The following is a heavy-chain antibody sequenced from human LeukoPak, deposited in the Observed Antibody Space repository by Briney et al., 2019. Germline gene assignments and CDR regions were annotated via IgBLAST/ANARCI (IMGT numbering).Heavy chain of an antibody. D-gene: IGHD6-13*01. CDR2: IYHSGST. CDR3: ARRVRVSGSRIAAAGTSVASYYYYMDV. V-gene: IGHV4-4*02. Sequence: KPSETLSLTCAVSGGSISSSNWWSWVRQPPGKGLEWIGEIYHSGSTNYNPSLKSRVTISVDTSKNQFSPRLSSVTAADTAVYYCARRVRVSGSRIAAAGTSVASYYYYMDVWGKGTTVTVSS. CDR1: GGSISSSNW. J-gene: IGHJ6*03.